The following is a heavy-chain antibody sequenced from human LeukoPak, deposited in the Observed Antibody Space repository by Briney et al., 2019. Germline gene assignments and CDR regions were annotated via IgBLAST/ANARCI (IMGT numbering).Heavy chain of an antibody. V-gene: IGHV3-15*01. Sequence: GGSLRLSCAASGFTLTHAWMTWVRQTPGKGLEWVGRIRSEADGGTVDYAAPVKGRFTLSRDDLRDTLYLQMDSLRTEDSGMYYRSSLAAALEDPWGQGTLVTVS. CDR2: IRSEADGGTV. CDR1: GFTLTHAW. J-gene: IGHJ5*02. D-gene: IGHD3-3*01. CDR3: SSLAAALEDP.